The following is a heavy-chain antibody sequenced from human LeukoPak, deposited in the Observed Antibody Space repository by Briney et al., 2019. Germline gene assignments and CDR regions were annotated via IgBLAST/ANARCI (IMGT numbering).Heavy chain of an antibody. D-gene: IGHD2-2*01. J-gene: IGHJ5*02. CDR1: GGSISSGGYS. Sequence: PSETLSLTCAVSGGSISSGGYSWSWIRQPPGKGLEWIGYIYHSGSTYYNPSLKSRVTISVDRSKNQFSLKLSSVTAAHTAVYYCARVRYCSSTSCSNNWFDPWGQGTLVTVSS. CDR3: ARVRYCSSTSCSNNWFDP. CDR2: IYHSGST. V-gene: IGHV4-30-2*01.